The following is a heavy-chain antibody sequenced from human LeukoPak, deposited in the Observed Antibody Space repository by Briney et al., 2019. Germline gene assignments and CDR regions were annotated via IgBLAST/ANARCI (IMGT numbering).Heavy chain of an antibody. CDR3: ATDYTSYGSGSYPFDY. CDR1: GGTLSGYA. J-gene: IGHJ4*02. Sequence: SVKVSCKASGGTLSGYAISWVRQAPGQGLEWMGRIIPILGIANYAQKFQGRVTITADKSTSTAYMELSSLRSEDTAVYYCATDYTSYGSGSYPFDYWGQGTLVTVSS. V-gene: IGHV1-69*04. D-gene: IGHD3-10*01. CDR2: IIPILGIA.